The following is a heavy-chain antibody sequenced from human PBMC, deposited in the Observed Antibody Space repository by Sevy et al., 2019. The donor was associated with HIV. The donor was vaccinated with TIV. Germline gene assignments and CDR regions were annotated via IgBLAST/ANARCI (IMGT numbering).Heavy chain of an antibody. V-gene: IGHV3-30*18. D-gene: IGHD3-10*01. J-gene: IGHJ6*02. Sequence: GGSLRLSCTASGFAFSTYGIHWVRQAPGKGLEWVAVISYDGSNKYYADSVKGRFTISRDNTKNTLYLQMNSLKVEDTAVYYCAKEAAGGYYYYYGMDVWGQGTTVTVSS. CDR1: GFAFSTYG. CDR3: AKEAAGGYYYYYGMDV. CDR2: ISYDGSNK.